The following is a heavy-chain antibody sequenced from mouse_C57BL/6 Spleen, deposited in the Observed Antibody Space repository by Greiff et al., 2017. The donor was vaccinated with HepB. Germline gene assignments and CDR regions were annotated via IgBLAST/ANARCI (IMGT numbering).Heavy chain of an antibody. V-gene: IGHV1-76*01. D-gene: IGHD1-1*01. CDR3: ARERYGRGSYAMDY. Sequence: VQLQQSGAELVRPGASVKLSCKASGYTFTDYYINWVKQRPGQGLEWIARIYPGSGNTYYNEKFKGKATLTAEKSSSTAYMQLSSLTSEDSAVYFGARERYGRGSYAMDYWGQGTSVTVSS. J-gene: IGHJ4*01. CDR2: IYPGSGNT. CDR1: GYTFTDYY.